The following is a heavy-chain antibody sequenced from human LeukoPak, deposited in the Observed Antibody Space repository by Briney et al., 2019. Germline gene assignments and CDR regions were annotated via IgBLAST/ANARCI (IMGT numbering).Heavy chain of an antibody. Sequence: SETPSLTCTVSGYSIGSGYYWGWIRQSPGKGLEWIGKISHSGNTLYNPSLKSRVTISIDISKNQFSLNLTSVTAADTAIYYCARGLLWGQGTLVTVSS. CDR2: ISHSGNT. J-gene: IGHJ1*01. V-gene: IGHV4-38-2*02. CDR1: GYSIGSGYY. CDR3: ARGLL.